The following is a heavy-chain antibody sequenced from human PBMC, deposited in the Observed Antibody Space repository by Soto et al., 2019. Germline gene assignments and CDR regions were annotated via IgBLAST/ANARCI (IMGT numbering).Heavy chain of an antibody. CDR1: GFTFSSCA. CDR2: ISYDGSNK. Sequence: QVQLVESGGGVVQPGRSLRLSCAASGFTFSSCAMHWVRQAPGKGLEWVALISYDGSNKYYADSVKGRFTISRDNSKNTLYLQMISLRAEDTAVYYCARDKRVLRFLEWSYYFDYWGQGTLVTVSS. D-gene: IGHD3-3*01. J-gene: IGHJ4*02. CDR3: ARDKRVLRFLEWSYYFDY. V-gene: IGHV3-30-3*01.